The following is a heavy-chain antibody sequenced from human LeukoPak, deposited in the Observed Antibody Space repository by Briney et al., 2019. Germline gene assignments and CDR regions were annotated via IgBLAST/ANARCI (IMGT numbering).Heavy chain of an antibody. D-gene: IGHD3-22*01. CDR3: ARTDYDSSGYYHYFDY. V-gene: IGHV4-39*01. CDR1: GGSISSSSSY. CDR2: INYGGST. Sequence: SETLSLTCTVSGGSISSSSSYWGWIRQPPGKGLECIGSINYGGSTYYNPSLKSRVTISVDTSKNQFYLKLSSVTAADTAVYYCARTDYDSSGYYHYFDYWGQGTLVTVSS. J-gene: IGHJ4*02.